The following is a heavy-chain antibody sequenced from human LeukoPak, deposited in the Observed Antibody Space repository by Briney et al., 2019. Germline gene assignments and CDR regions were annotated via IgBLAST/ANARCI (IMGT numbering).Heavy chain of an antibody. CDR3: TRDPGYYDSSGYLGYFQH. D-gene: IGHD3-22*01. CDR1: GFTFSSYS. CDR2: ISSSSSYI. V-gene: IGHV3-21*01. J-gene: IGHJ1*01. Sequence: PGGSLRLSCAASGFTFSSYSMNWVRQAPGKGLEWVSSISSSSSYIYYADSVKGRFTISRDNAKNSLYLQMNSLRAEDTAVYYCTRDPGYYDSSGYLGYFQHWGQGTLVTVSS.